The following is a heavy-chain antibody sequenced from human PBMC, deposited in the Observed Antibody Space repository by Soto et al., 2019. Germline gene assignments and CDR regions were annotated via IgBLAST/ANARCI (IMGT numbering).Heavy chain of an antibody. CDR3: ARIDWNSEVSSSNDDY. V-gene: IGHV1-69*02. J-gene: IGHJ4*02. Sequence: QVQLVQSGAEVKKPGSSVKVSCKASGGTFSSYTISWVRQAPGQGLEWMGRIIPILGIANYAQKFQGRVTITPDKSTSTAYMELSSLSSEDTAVDYCARIDWNSEVSSSNDDYWGQGTMVTVSS. CDR2: IIPILGIA. CDR1: GGTFSSYT. D-gene: IGHD6-6*01.